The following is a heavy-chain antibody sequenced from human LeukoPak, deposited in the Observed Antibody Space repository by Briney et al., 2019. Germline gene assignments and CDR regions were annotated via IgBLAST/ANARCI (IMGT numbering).Heavy chain of an antibody. V-gene: IGHV4-30-2*01. J-gene: IGHJ4*02. CDR3: ARAKSGTYYYGSGSYFNGGVTAYYFDY. D-gene: IGHD3-10*01. Sequence: SETLSLTCAVSGGSISSGGYSWSWIRQPPGKGLEWIGYIYHSGSTYYNPSLKSRVTISVDRSKNQFSLKLSSVTAADTAVYYCARAKSGTYYYGSGSYFNGGVTAYYFDYWGQGTLVTVSS. CDR2: IYHSGST. CDR1: GGSISSGGYS.